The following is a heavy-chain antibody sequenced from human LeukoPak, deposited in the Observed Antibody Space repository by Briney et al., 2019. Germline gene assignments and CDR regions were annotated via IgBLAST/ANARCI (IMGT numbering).Heavy chain of an antibody. CDR2: ISSSSSTI. V-gene: IGHV3-48*01. CDR1: GFTFSSYS. CDR3: ARGYWCSSTSCQEDLLDFDY. D-gene: IGHD2-2*01. J-gene: IGHJ4*02. Sequence: PGGSLRLSCAASGFTFSSYSMNWVRQAPGKGLAWVSYISSSSSTIYYADSVKGRLTISRDNAKNSLYLQMNSLRAEDTAVYYCARGYWCSSTSCQEDLLDFDYWGQGTLVTVSS.